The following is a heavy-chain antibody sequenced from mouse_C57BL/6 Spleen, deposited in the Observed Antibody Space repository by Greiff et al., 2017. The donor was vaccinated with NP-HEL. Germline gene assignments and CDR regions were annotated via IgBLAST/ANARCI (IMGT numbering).Heavy chain of an antibody. CDR1: GYTFTDYN. CDR2: INPNNGGT. D-gene: IGHD1-1*01. J-gene: IGHJ3*01. V-gene: IGHV1-18*01. Sequence: VQLKESGPELVKPGASVKIPCKASGYTFTDYNMDWVKQSHGKSLEWIGDINPNNGGTIYNQKFKGKATLTVDKSSSTAYMELRSLTSEDTAVYYCARPYYGSSKGFAYWGQGTLVTVSA. CDR3: ARPYYGSSKGFAY.